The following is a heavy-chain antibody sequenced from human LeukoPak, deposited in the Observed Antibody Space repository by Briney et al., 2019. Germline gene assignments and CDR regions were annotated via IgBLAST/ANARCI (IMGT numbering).Heavy chain of an antibody. CDR1: AGSFSGHY. V-gene: IGHV4-34*01. J-gene: IGHJ5*02. CDR3: ARHERDNFWGALRGFDP. Sequence: SETLSLTCAVSAGSFSGHYWSWIRQPAEKGLEWIGEINHGGITSYNPSLKSRVTISVDTSKSQFSLKLNSVTAADTAVYYCARHERDNFWGALRGFDPWGQGTLVTVSS. CDR2: INHGGIT. D-gene: IGHD3-3*01.